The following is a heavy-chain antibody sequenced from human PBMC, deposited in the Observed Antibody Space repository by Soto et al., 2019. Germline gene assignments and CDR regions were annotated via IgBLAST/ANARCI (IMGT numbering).Heavy chain of an antibody. CDR1: GGSISSSNYY. CDR2: IYYSGTT. D-gene: IGHD5-18*01. CDR3: ARQGYSFAHAFDY. J-gene: IGHJ4*02. Sequence: QLQLQESGPGLVKPSETLSLICTVSGGSISSSNYYWGWVRQPPGKGLEWIGTIYYSGTTYYNPSIKTRVTISADTSQHQFSLRLNAVTAADTAVYYCARQGYSFAHAFDYWGQGTLVTVSS. V-gene: IGHV4-39*01.